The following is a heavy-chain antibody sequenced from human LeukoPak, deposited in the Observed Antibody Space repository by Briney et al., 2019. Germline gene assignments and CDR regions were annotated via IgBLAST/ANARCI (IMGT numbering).Heavy chain of an antibody. CDR1: GFSFGDYS. CDR3: ASRSGRQWLPYFDY. D-gene: IGHD1-26*01. Sequence: GSLRLSCTSSGFSFGDYSMTWVRQAPGKGLEWVGFIRSKAYGGTTEYAAPVKGRFTISRDDSKSIAYLQMNSLKTEDTAVYHCASRSGRQWLPYFDYWGQGTLVTVSS. CDR2: IRSKAYGGTT. V-gene: IGHV3-49*04. J-gene: IGHJ4*02.